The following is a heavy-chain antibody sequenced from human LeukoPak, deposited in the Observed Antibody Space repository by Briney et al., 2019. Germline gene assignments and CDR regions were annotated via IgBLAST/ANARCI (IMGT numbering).Heavy chain of an antibody. V-gene: IGHV3-23*01. CDR2: ISGSGGST. Sequence: GGSLRLSCAASGFTFSSCAMSWVRRAPGKGLEWVPVISGSGGSTYYADSVQGRFTISRDNSKSTLYLQMNSLRAEDTAVYYCANSTGQWLPQYFFDYWGQGALVTVSS. CDR3: ANSTGQWLPQYFFDY. D-gene: IGHD6-19*01. CDR1: GFTFSSCA. J-gene: IGHJ4*02.